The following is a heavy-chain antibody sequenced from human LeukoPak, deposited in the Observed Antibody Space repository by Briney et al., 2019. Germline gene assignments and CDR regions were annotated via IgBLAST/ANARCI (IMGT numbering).Heavy chain of an antibody. V-gene: IGHV4-59*11. Sequence: SETLSLTCTVSGGSITGPYWSWVRQPPGKGLEWIGDVYYSGSTHQNPSLKSRVTISVDTSKNQFSLKLRSVTAADTAVYYCARVMGDLASLYHMDVWGKGTTVTVSS. CDR2: VYYSGST. CDR1: GGSITGPY. J-gene: IGHJ6*03. D-gene: IGHD3-16*01. CDR3: ARVMGDLASLYHMDV.